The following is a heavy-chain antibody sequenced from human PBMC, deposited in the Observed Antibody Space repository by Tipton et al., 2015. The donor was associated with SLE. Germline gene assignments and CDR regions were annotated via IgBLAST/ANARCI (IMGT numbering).Heavy chain of an antibody. Sequence: TLSLTCTVSGGSISSYYWSWIRQPPGKGLEWIGYIYYSGSTNYNPSLKSRVTISVDTSKNQFSLKLSSVTAADTAVYYCAGVLFRSSFFDYWGQGTLVTVSS. V-gene: IGHV4-59*01. J-gene: IGHJ4*02. CDR1: GGSISSYY. CDR2: IYYSGST. CDR3: AGVLFRSSFFDY. D-gene: IGHD6-6*01.